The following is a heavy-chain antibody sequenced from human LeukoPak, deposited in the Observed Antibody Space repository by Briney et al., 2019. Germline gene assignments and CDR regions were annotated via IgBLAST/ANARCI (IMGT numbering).Heavy chain of an antibody. V-gene: IGHV4-59*13. D-gene: IGHD1-26*01. CDR3: ARDRRRELLHAFDI. CDR2: IDYSEST. J-gene: IGHJ3*02. CDR1: GGTLSRNY. Sequence: SETLSLTCTVSGGTLSRNYWSWIRQPPGKGLEWIAYIDYSESTNYNPSLKSRLTISVDASKNPFSLKLGSVTAAGTAVYYCARDRRRELLHAFDIWGQGTMVTVSS.